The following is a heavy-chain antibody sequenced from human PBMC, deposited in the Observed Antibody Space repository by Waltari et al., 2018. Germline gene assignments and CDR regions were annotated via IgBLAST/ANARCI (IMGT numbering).Heavy chain of an antibody. CDR1: GGSFSGYY. CDR3: ARVCSSTSCPYYYGMDV. D-gene: IGHD2-2*01. Sequence: QVQLQQWGAGLLKPSETLSLTCAVYGGSFSGYYWSWIRQPPGKGLEWIGEINHRGSTTSNPSLKSRVTIAVDTSKNQFSLKLSAVTAADTAVYYCARVCSSTSCPYYYGMDVWGQGTTVIVSS. CDR2: INHRGST. J-gene: IGHJ6*02. V-gene: IGHV4-34*01.